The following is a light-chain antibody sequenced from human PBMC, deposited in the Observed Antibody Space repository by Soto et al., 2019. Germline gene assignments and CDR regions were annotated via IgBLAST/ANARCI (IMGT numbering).Light chain of an antibody. CDR3: QSYDYNLSGVL. CDR2: GNF. J-gene: IGLJ2*01. V-gene: IGLV1-40*01. CDR1: RSNIGSKT. Sequence: QSVLTQPPSASGTPGQRVTISCSESRSNIGSKTVYWYQQVPGTAPKLLIYGNFNRPSGVPDRFSGSKSGTSASLAITGLQAEDEADYYCQSYDYNLSGVLFGGGTKLTVL.